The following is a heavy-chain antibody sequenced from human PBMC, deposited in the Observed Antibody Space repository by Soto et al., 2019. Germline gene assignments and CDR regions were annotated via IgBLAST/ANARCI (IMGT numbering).Heavy chain of an antibody. V-gene: IGHV4-61*01. CDR3: ARTMVGARAGYFDY. CDR1: GGSVSSGSYY. J-gene: IGHJ4*02. CDR2: IYYSGST. D-gene: IGHD1-26*01. Sequence: SETLSLTCTVSGGSVSSGSYYWSWIRQPPGKGLEWFGYIYYSGSTNYNPSLKSRVTISVDTSKNQFSLKLSSVTAADTAVYYCARTMVGARAGYFDYWGRGTLVNVSS.